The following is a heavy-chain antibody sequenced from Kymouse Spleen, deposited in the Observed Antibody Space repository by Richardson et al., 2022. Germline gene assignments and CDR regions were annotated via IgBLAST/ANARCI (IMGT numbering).Heavy chain of an antibody. Sequence: EVQLVESGGGLVQPGGSLRLSCAASGFTFSSYWMSWVRQAPGKGLEWVANIKQDGSEKYYVDSVKGRFTISRDNAKNSLYLQMNSLRAEDTAVYYCARACSNDYYYYGMDVWGQGTTVTVSS. CDR2: IKQDGSEK. J-gene: IGHJ6*02. D-gene: IGHD4-11,IGHD4-11*01. CDR3: ARACSNDYYYYGMDV. CDR1: GFTFSSYW. V-gene: IGHV3-7*01.